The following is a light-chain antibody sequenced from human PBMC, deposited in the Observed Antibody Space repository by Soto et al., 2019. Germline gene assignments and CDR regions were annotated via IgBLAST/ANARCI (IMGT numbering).Light chain of an antibody. V-gene: IGLV3-21*04. CDR3: QVWDRSSDHVV. Sequence: SYELTQPPSVSVAPGKTAMITCGGDNIGSKSVHWYQQKQGQAPVVVINYNSDRPSGIPDRFSGSNSESTATLTITRVEAGDEADYYCQVWDRSSDHVVFGGGTKLTVL. CDR1: NIGSKS. CDR2: YNS. J-gene: IGLJ2*01.